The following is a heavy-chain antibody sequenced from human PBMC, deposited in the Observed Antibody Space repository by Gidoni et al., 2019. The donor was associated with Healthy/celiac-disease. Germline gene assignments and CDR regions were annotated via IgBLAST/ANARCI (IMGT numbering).Heavy chain of an antibody. J-gene: IGHJ3*02. D-gene: IGHD5-12*01. V-gene: IGHV4-34*01. Sequence: QVQLQQWGAGLLKPSETLSLTCAVYGGSFSGYYWSWIRQPPGKGLEWIGEINHSGSTNYNPSLKSRVTISVDTSKNQFSLKLSSVTAADTAVYYCARGPPYTDIVATRTRAFDIWGQGTMVTVSS. CDR2: INHSGST. CDR1: GGSFSGYY. CDR3: ARGPPYTDIVATRTRAFDI.